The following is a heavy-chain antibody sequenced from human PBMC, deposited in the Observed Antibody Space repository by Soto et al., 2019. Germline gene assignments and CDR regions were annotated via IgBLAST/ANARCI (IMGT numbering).Heavy chain of an antibody. J-gene: IGHJ6*02. D-gene: IGHD3-3*01. CDR2: ISGSGGST. Sequence: GGSLRLSCAASGFTFSSYAMSWVRQAPGKGLEWVSAISGSGGSTYYADSVKGRFTISRDNSKNTLYLQMNSLRAEDTAVYYCAKDPNTAYYDFWSCYAPAAYYYGMDVWGQGTTVTVSS. V-gene: IGHV3-23*01. CDR3: AKDPNTAYYDFWSCYAPAAYYYGMDV. CDR1: GFTFSSYA.